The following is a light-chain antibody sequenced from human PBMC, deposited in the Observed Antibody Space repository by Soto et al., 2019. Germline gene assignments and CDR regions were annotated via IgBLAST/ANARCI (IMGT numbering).Light chain of an antibody. CDR2: EVS. CDR3: SSYTSTVYV. CDR1: SSDVGGYNS. Sequence: QSALTQPASVSGSPGQSITISCTGTSSDVGGYNSVSWYQQHPGKAPKLMVYEVSDRPSGVSNRFSGSKSGNTASLTISGLQAEDEADYYCSSYTSTVYVFGNGTKVNVL. V-gene: IGLV2-14*01. J-gene: IGLJ1*01.